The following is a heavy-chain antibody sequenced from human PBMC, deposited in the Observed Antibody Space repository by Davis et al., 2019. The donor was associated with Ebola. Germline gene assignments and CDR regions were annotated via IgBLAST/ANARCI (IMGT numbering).Heavy chain of an antibody. J-gene: IGHJ4*02. D-gene: IGHD7-27*01. CDR1: GFTFSSYG. CDR3: AKDLNWD. CDR2: ISYDGSNK. V-gene: IGHV3-30*18. Sequence: GESLKISCAASGFTFSSYGMHWVRQAPGKGLEWVVVISYDGSNKYYADSVKGRFTISRDNSKNTLYLQMNSLRAEDTAVYYCAKDLNWDWGQGTLVTVSS.